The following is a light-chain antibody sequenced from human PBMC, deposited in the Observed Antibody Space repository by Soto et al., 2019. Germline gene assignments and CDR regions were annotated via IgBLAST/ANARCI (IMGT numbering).Light chain of an antibody. CDR3: QQYDNLPFG. V-gene: IGKV1-33*01. J-gene: IGKJ4*01. CDR2: DAS. Sequence: DIPMSQSPSSLSASVGDGVTITCQASQAITNYLNWYQHKPGKPPKLLIYDASNLETGVPSRFSGSGSGTAFTFTISRLQPEDIATYYCQQYDNLPFGFGGGTKVEIK. CDR1: QAITNY.